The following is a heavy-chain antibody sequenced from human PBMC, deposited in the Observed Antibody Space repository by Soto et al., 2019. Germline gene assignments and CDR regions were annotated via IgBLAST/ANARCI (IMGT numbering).Heavy chain of an antibody. D-gene: IGHD2-2*01. Sequence: GGSLRLSCAASGFTFSSYWMHWVRQAPGKGLVWVSRINSGGSSTSYADSVKGRFTISRDNAKNTLYLQMNSLRAEDTAVYYCARAVPYDYYYYYMDVWGKGTTVTVSS. CDR1: GFTFSSYW. J-gene: IGHJ6*03. V-gene: IGHV3-74*01. CDR2: INSGGSST. CDR3: ARAVPYDYYYYYMDV.